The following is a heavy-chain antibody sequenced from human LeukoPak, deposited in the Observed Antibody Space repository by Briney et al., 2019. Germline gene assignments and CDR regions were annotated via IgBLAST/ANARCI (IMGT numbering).Heavy chain of an antibody. Sequence: PSETLSLTCTVSGGSVSSGSYYWSWTRQPPGEGLEWIGYVYHSASTNYNPSLKSRVTISLDTSKNQFSLKLSSVTAADTAVYYCARDYSRSIEYWGQGTLVTVSS. V-gene: IGHV4-61*01. D-gene: IGHD6-13*01. CDR1: GGSVSSGSYY. CDR2: VYHSAST. J-gene: IGHJ4*02. CDR3: ARDYSRSIEY.